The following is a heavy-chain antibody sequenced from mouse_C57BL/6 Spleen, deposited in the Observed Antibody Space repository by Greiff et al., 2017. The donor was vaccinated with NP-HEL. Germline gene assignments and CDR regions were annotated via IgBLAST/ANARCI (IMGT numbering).Heavy chain of an antibody. CDR1: GYTFTSYW. CDR3: ARALITTVVDAWFAY. V-gene: IGHV1-7*01. Sequence: LVESGAELAKPGASVKLSCKASGYTFTSYWMHWVKQRPGQGLEWIGYINPSSGYTKYNQKFKDKATLTADKSSSTAYMQLSSLTYEDSAVYYCARALITTVVDAWFAYWGQGTLVTVSA. J-gene: IGHJ3*01. D-gene: IGHD1-1*01. CDR2: INPSSGYT.